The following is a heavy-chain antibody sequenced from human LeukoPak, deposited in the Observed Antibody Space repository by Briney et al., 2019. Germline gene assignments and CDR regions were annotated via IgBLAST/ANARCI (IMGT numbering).Heavy chain of an antibody. J-gene: IGHJ4*02. CDR2: IWNDGSNK. CDR1: GFTFSSYG. CDR3: ARDVPDYYGSGSYCVY. V-gene: IGHV3-33*01. D-gene: IGHD3-10*01. Sequence: PGRSLRLSCAASGFTFSSYGMHWVRQAPGKGLEWVAVIWNDGSNKYYADSVKGRFTISRDNSKNTLYLQMNSLRAEDTAVYYCARDVPDYYGSGSYCVYWGQGTLVSVSS.